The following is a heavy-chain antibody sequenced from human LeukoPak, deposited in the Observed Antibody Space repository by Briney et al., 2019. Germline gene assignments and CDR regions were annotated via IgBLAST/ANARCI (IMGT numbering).Heavy chain of an antibody. V-gene: IGHV4-4*07. CDR2: IYTSGST. D-gene: IGHD1-26*01. Sequence: SETLSLTCTVSGGSISSYYWSWIRQPAGKGLEWIGRIYTSGSTNYNPSLKSRVTMSVDTSKNQFSLKLSSVTAADTAVYCCARDRKHSGYYYGMDVWGQGTTVTVSS. CDR1: GGSISSYY. J-gene: IGHJ6*02. CDR3: ARDRKHSGYYYGMDV.